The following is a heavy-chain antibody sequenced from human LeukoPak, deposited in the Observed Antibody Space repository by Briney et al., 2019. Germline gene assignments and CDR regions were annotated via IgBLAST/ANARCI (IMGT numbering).Heavy chain of an antibody. CDR3: ARDTSPKFSDSKSYYDAFDV. J-gene: IGHJ3*01. V-gene: IGHV3-7*01. D-gene: IGHD3-22*01. Sequence: GGALRLSCAVSGFTFSSYWMTWVRQTPGKGREWVANIYRDGRERHYVAPVEGRFTISRDNAKNSLYLQMSSLRVEDTAVYYCARDTSPKFSDSKSYYDAFDVWGQGTMVTVSS. CDR2: IYRDGRER. CDR1: GFTFSSYW.